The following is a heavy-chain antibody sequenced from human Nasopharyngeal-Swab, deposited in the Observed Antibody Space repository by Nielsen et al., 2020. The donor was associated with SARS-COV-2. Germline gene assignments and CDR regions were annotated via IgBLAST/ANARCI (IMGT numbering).Heavy chain of an antibody. Sequence: LKISCAASGFTFSSYAMSWVRQAPGKGLEWVSVISGSGGSTYYADSVKGRFTISRDNSKNTLYLQMNSLRAEDTAVYYCASAHRAYGDSGYYPLDYWGKGTLVTVSS. V-gene: IGHV3-23*01. CDR2: ISGSGGST. CDR3: ASAHRAYGDSGYYPLDY. J-gene: IGHJ4*02. CDR1: GFTFSSYA. D-gene: IGHD3-22*01.